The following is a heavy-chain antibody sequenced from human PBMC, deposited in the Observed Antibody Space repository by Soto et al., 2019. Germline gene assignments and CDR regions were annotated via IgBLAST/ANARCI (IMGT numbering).Heavy chain of an antibody. CDR1: GASVSSAGFS. D-gene: IGHD3-3*01. V-gene: IGHV4-61*03. J-gene: IGHJ4*02. CDR2: ISHSGTT. CDR3: ARVTFLIVGSVFSTPFDF. Sequence: SETLSLTCTVTGASVSSAGFSWSWIRQPPGKGLEWLGSISHSGTTTYYPSLKSRVNVSVDTSKNLFSLRLSSVTAADTAIYFCARVTFLIVGSVFSTPFDFWGQGTLVTVSS.